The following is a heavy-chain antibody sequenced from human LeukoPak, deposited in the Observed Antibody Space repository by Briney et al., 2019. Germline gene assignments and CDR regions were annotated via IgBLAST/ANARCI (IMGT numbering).Heavy chain of an antibody. D-gene: IGHD3-22*01. J-gene: IGHJ3*02. V-gene: IGHV4-39*07. CDR3: ARDLTYYYDSSGSDAFDI. CDR2: ILYSGST. Sequence: PSETLSLTCTVSGGPFRSSNYYWAWIRQPPGKGLEWIGTILYSGSTYYNPSLKSRVTLSVDSSKNQFSLKLSSVTAADTAVYYCARDLTYYYDSSGSDAFDIWGQGTMVTVSS. CDR1: GGPFRSSNYY.